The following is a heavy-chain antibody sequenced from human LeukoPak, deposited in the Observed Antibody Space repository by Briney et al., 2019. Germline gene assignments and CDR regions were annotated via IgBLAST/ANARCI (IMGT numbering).Heavy chain of an antibody. V-gene: IGHV4-61*03. J-gene: IGHJ6*02. CDR1: GDSVSNGNYY. CDR2: IYYTGKT. D-gene: IGHD1-7*01. CDR3: ARDSRVTGTSGSWYYYYGMDV. Sequence: SETLSLTCTVSGDSVSNGNYYWSWLRQPPGKALEWIGYIYYTGKTYYNPSLEGRVTILVDTSRNHFSVKLSSVTAADTAVYYCARDSRVTGTSGSWYYYYGMDVWGQGTTVTVSS.